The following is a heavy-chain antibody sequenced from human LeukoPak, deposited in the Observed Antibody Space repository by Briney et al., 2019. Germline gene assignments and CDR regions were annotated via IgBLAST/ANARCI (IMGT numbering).Heavy chain of an antibody. CDR3: AREIFSPRAGGMDV. CDR1: GGSISSSSYY. J-gene: IGHJ6*02. Sequence: TETLSLTCTVSGGSISSSSYYWGWIRQPPGKGLEWIGSIYYSGSTYYNPSLKSRVTISVDTSKNQFSLKLSSVTAADTAVYYCAREIFSPRAGGMDVWGQGTTVTVSS. CDR2: IYYSGST. D-gene: IGHD3-9*01. V-gene: IGHV4-39*07.